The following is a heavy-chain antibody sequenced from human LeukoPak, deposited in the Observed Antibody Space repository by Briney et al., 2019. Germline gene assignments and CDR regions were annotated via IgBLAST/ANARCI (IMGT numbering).Heavy chain of an antibody. V-gene: IGHV1-2*02. Sequence: GASVKVSCKASGYTFNVYYIHWLRQAPGQGLEWMGWVIPSSGGTNYAQNFQGRVTMTTDTSTSTAYMELRSLRSDDTAVYYCARDDEYYYGSGSYFLWGQGTMVTVSS. CDR3: ARDDEYYYGSGSYFL. CDR1: GYTFNVYY. J-gene: IGHJ3*01. CDR2: VIPSSGGT. D-gene: IGHD3-10*01.